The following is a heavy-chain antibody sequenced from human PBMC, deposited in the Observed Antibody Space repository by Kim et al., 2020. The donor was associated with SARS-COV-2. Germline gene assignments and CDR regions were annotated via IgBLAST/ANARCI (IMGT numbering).Heavy chain of an antibody. V-gene: IGHV1-69*13. J-gene: IGHJ4*02. D-gene: IGHD2-15*01. CDR3: ARERGRMVVAATPFDY. Sequence: SVKVSCKASVGTFSSYAISWVRQAPGQGLEWMGGIIPIFGTTNYAQKFQGRVTINADESTSTAYMELSSLRSEDTAVYYCARERGRMVVAATPFDYWGQGTLVTVSS. CDR2: IIPIFGTT. CDR1: VGTFSSYA.